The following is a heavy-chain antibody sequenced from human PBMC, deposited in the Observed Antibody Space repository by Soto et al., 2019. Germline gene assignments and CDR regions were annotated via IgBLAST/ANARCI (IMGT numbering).Heavy chain of an antibody. CDR1: GGTFSSYA. J-gene: IGHJ5*02. V-gene: IGHV1-69*01. D-gene: IGHD6-13*01. Sequence: QVQLVQSGAEVKKPGSSVKVSCKASGGTFSSYAISWVRQAPGQGLEWMGGIIPIFGTANYAQKFQGRVTITEDESKSTAYMELSSLRSEDTAVYYCARKGGTGAEAEYNWFDPWGQGTLVTVSS. CDR3: ARKGGTGAEAEYNWFDP. CDR2: IIPIFGTA.